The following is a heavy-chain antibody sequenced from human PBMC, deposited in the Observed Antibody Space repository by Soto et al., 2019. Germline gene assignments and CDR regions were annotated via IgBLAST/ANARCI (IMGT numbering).Heavy chain of an antibody. CDR3: ARESGGATATLDYYYFYMDV. V-gene: IGHV1-2*04. CDR2: INPNGGVT. CDR1: GDSFNDYY. D-gene: IGHD5-12*01. J-gene: IGHJ6*03. Sequence: QVQLVQSGAEVRKPGASVTVSCRSSGDSFNDYYIHWVRQAPGQGFEWMGWINPNGGVTKYAPKFQGWVSMTRDTSIRTVYMQLSRLRSDATAVYYCARESGGATATLDYYYFYMDVWGTGTTVTVSS.